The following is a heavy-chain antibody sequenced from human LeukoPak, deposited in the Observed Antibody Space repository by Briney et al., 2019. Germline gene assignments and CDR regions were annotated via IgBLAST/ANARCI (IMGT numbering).Heavy chain of an antibody. CDR2: IRYDGNNK. J-gene: IGHJ4*02. D-gene: IGHD2-8*01. CDR1: GFTFSNYG. Sequence: GGSLRLSCGASGFTFSNYGMLWVRQAPGKGLDWVAFIRYDGNNKLYADSVKGRFTISRDNAKNSLYLQMNSLRAEDTAVYYCARASDCTNGVCYTDWLFDYWGQGTLVTVSS. V-gene: IGHV3-30*02. CDR3: ARASDCTNGVCYTDWLFDY.